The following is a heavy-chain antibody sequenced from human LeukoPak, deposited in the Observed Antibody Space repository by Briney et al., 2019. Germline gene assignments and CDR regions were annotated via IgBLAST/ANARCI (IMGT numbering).Heavy chain of an antibody. CDR2: IYPGDSST. Sequence: GESLKISCKGSGYSFTTYWIAWVRQMPGKGLEWMGIIYPGDSSTRYSPSFQGQVTISVDKSISTAYLQWSSLKASDTAMYYCARPSGYNSFDDWGQGTLVTVSS. D-gene: IGHD5-24*01. J-gene: IGHJ4*02. V-gene: IGHV5-51*01. CDR3: ARPSGYNSFDD. CDR1: GYSFTTYW.